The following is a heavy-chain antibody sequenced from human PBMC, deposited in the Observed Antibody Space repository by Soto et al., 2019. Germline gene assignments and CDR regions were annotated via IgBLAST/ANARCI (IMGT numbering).Heavy chain of an antibody. V-gene: IGHV4-34*01. CDR1: GGSFSGYY. CDR3: ASVGGGYTQIDY. Sequence: QVQLQQWGAGLLKPSETLSLTCAVYGGSFSGYYWSWIRQPPGKGLEWIGEINHSGSTNYNPSLKSRVTISVDTSKNQFSLKLSSVTAADTAVYYCASVGGGYTQIDYWGQGTLVTVSS. J-gene: IGHJ4*02. CDR2: INHSGST. D-gene: IGHD3-3*01.